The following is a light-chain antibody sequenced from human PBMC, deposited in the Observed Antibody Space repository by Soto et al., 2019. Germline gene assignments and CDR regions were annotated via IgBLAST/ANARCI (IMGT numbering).Light chain of an antibody. CDR3: QQTYGIPIT. CDR2: SAS. CDR1: QTIATY. J-gene: IGKJ5*01. V-gene: IGKV1-39*01. Sequence: DIQMTQSPSSLSASVGDRVTITCRASQTIATYLNWFQQKPGKAPKLLIYSASNLLSGVPSRFSCSGYGTDFTLTISSLQPEDFGTYYCQQTYGIPITFGQGTRLE.